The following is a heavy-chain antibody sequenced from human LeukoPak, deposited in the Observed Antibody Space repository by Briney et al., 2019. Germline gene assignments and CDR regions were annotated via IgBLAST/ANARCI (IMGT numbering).Heavy chain of an antibody. Sequence: NPSQTLSLTCTVSGGSISSGSYYWSWIRQPAGKGLEWIGRIYTSGSTNYNPSLKSRVTISVDTSKNQFSLKLSSVTAADTAVYYCARAPKNRSWFDPWGQGTLVTVSS. CDR1: GGSISSGSYY. CDR3: ARAPKNRSWFDP. CDR2: IYTSGST. J-gene: IGHJ5*02. V-gene: IGHV4-61*02.